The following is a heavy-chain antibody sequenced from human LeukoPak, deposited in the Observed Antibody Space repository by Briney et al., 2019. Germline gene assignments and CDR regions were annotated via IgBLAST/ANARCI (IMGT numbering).Heavy chain of an antibody. J-gene: IGHJ4*02. D-gene: IGHD2-2*01. V-gene: IGHV5-51*01. CDR2: IYPGDSDT. Sequence: GGSLQISCRGSGYSFTTYWIGWVRQMPGKGLEWMGIIYPGDSDTRYSPSFQGQVTMSADKSINTAYLQWSSLKAPDTAMYYCARRQGCSSTSCPPDSWGQGTLVTVPS. CDR1: GYSFTTYW. CDR3: ARRQGCSSTSCPPDS.